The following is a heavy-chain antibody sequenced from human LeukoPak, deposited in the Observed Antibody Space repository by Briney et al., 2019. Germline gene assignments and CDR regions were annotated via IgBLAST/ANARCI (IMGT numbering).Heavy chain of an antibody. CDR3: ARVFSGWDHDAFDI. J-gene: IGHJ3*02. Sequence: SETLSLTCAVYGGSFSGYYWSWIRQPPGKGLEWIGEINHSGSTNHNPSLKSRVTISVDTSKNQFSLKLSSVTAADTAVYYCARVFSGWDHDAFDIWGQGTMVTVSS. D-gene: IGHD6-19*01. CDR1: GGSFSGYY. CDR2: INHSGST. V-gene: IGHV4-34*01.